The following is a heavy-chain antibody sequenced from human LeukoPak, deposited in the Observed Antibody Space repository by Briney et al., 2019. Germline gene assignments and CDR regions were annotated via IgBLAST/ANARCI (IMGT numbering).Heavy chain of an antibody. Sequence: PSETLSLTRTVSGGSISSSSYYWGWIRQPPGKGLEWIGSIYYSGSTYYNPSLKSRVTISVDTSKNQFSLKLSSVTAADTAVYYCARRSSSQLYYYYYMDVWGKGTTVTVSS. CDR1: GGSISSSSYY. J-gene: IGHJ6*03. CDR2: IYYSGST. V-gene: IGHV4-39*07. D-gene: IGHD6-13*01. CDR3: ARRSSSQLYYYYYMDV.